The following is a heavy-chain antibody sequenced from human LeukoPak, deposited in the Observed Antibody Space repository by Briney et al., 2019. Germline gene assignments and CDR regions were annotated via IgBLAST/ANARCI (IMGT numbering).Heavy chain of an antibody. CDR3: VRDNSRGQSLGVIY. CDR1: GFTFSTYN. J-gene: IGHJ4*02. CDR2: INADSSTI. V-gene: IGHV3-48*01. D-gene: IGHD3-22*01. Sequence: GGSLRLSCAASGFTFSTYNMNWVRQAPGKGLEWISYINADSSTIQYADSVRGRFTTSRDNAKSSLHLQMNSLRAEDTAVYYCVRDNSRGQSLGVIYWGQGSLVTVSS.